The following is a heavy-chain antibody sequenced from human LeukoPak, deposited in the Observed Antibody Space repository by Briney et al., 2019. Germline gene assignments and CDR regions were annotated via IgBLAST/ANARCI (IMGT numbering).Heavy chain of an antibody. CDR3: ARDTTGKKSAAHVY. Sequence: GGSLRLSCAASGFTFSSYWMHWVRQAPGKGLVWVSRINSDGSSTNYADSVKGRFTISRDNAKNTLYLQMDSLRAEDTAVYYCARDTTGKKSAAHVYWGQGALVTVSS. J-gene: IGHJ4*02. CDR2: INSDGSST. D-gene: IGHD6-13*01. V-gene: IGHV3-74*01. CDR1: GFTFSSYW.